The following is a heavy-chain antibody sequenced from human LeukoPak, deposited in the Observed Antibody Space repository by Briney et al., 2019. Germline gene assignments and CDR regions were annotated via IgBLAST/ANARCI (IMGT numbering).Heavy chain of an antibody. D-gene: IGHD6-13*01. J-gene: IGHJ4*02. V-gene: IGHV1-69*13. CDR1: GGTFSSYA. CDR2: IIPIFGTA. Sequence: GASVKVSCKASGGTFSSYAISWVRQAPGQGLEWMGGIIPIFGTANYAQKFQGRVTITADESTSTAYMELSSLRSEDTAVYYCASSRYSRASFGFDYWGQGTLVTVSS. CDR3: ASSRYSRASFGFDY.